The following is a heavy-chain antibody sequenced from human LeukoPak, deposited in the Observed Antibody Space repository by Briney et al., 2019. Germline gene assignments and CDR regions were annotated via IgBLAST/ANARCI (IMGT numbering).Heavy chain of an antibody. D-gene: IGHD4-11*01. CDR2: IYSSGST. Sequence: SETLSLTCTVSGGSISSGGYYWSWIRQHPGKGLEWIGYIYSSGSTYYNPSLKSRVTISVDTSKNQFSLKLSSVTAADTAVYYCARAAVTTYYYYYYMDVWGKGTTVTVS. J-gene: IGHJ6*03. CDR3: ARAAVTTYYYYYYMDV. V-gene: IGHV4-31*03. CDR1: GGSISSGGYY.